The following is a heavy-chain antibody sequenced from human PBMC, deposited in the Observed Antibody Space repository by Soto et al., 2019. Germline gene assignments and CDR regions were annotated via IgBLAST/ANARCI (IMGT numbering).Heavy chain of an antibody. CDR1: GYTFTSYG. CDR2: ISAYNDNT. V-gene: IGHV1-18*04. CDR3: ARGVDCSGGSCFSFYYYYYGFDV. J-gene: IGHJ6*02. Sequence: QVQLVQSGTEVKKPGASVKVSCKASGYTFTSYGISWVRQAPGQGLEWMGWISAYNDNTIYTQKLQGRVPMTTDTSTSTAYMELRSLRSDDTAVYYCARGVDCSGGSCFSFYYYYYGFDVWGQGTTLTVSS. D-gene: IGHD2-15*01.